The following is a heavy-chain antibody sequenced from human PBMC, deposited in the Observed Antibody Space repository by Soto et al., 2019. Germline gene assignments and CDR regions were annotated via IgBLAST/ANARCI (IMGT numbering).Heavy chain of an antibody. CDR1: GYTFTSYD. CDR3: ARALGYSNYPHGY. CDR2: MNPNGGNT. V-gene: IGHV1-8*01. Sequence: ASVKVSCKASGYTFTSYDINWVRQATGQGLEWMGWMNPNGGNTGYAQKFQGRVTMTRNTSISTAYMELSSLRSEDTAVYYCARALGYSNYPHGYWGQGTLVTVSS. D-gene: IGHD4-4*01. J-gene: IGHJ4*02.